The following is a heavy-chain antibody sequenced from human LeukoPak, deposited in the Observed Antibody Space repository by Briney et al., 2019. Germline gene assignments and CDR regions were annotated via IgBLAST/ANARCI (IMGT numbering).Heavy chain of an antibody. CDR1: GFTVSSNY. CDR2: IYSGGST. D-gene: IGHD2-2*01. CDR3: ASGVVVVPAAYYYYGMDV. J-gene: IGHJ6*04. Sequence: GGSLRLSCAASGFTVSSNYMSWVRQAPGKGLEWVSVIYSGGSTYYADSVKGRFTISRDNSKNTLYLQMNSLRAEDTAVYYCASGVVVVPAAYYYYGMDVCGKGTTVTVSS. V-gene: IGHV3-53*01.